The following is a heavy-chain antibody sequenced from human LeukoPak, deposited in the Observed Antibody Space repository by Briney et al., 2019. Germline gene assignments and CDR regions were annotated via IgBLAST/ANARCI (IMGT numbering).Heavy chain of an antibody. V-gene: IGHV1-46*01. CDR3: ARVVSTGHSGSYFTQPRNPPPNYYYYGMDV. Sequence: ASVKVSCKASGYTFTSYYMHWVRQAPGQGLEWMGIINPSGGSTSYAQKFQGRVTMTRDTSTSTVYMELSRLRSDDTAVYYCARVVSTGHSGSYFTQPRNPPPNYYYYGMDVWGQGTTVTVSS. D-gene: IGHD1-26*01. CDR2: INPSGGST. CDR1: GYTFTSYY. J-gene: IGHJ6*02.